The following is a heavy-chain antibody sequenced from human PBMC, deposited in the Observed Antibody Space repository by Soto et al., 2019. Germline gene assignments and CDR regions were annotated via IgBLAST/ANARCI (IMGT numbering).Heavy chain of an antibody. CDR2: IIPIFGTA. CDR1: GGTFSSYA. CDR3: VRDRAAVDTASYYYYYGMDV. J-gene: IGHJ6*02. V-gene: IGHV1-69*01. D-gene: IGHD5-18*01. Sequence: QVQLVQSGAEVKKPGSSVKVSCKASGGTFSSYAISWVRQAPGQGLEWMGGIIPIFGTANYAQKFQGRVTITADESTSTAYMELSSLRSEDTAVYYCVRDRAAVDTASYYYYYGMDVWGQGTTVTVSS.